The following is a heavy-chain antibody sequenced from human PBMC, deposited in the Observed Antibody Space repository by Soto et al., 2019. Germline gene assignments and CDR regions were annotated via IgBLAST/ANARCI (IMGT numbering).Heavy chain of an antibody. V-gene: IGHV3-23*01. J-gene: IGHJ3*01. CDR1: GFTFSSYA. CDR3: AKDRDDIGMVDAFGV. Sequence: GGSLRLSCTASGFTFSSYAMTWVRQAPGKGLEYISAISGSGVTTYYADSMKGRFTVSRDNSKNTLYLQMISLRAEDTAIYYWAKDRDDIGMVDAFGVWGQGTMVTGSS. D-gene: IGHD3-3*01. CDR2: ISGSGVTT.